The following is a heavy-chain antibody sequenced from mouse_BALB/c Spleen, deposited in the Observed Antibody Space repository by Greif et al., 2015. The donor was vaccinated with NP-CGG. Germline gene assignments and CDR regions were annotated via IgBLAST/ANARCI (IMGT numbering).Heavy chain of an antibody. V-gene: IGHV1-82*01. D-gene: IGHD1-1*01. CDR3: ARSGDYYGSSSIDY. CDR1: GYAFSSSW. Sequence: VQLQQSGPELVKPGASVKISCKASGYAFSSSWMNWVKQRPGQGLEWIGRIYPGDGDTNYNGKFKGKATLTADKSSSTAYMQLSSLTSVDSAVYFCARSGDYYGSSSIDYWGQGTTLTVSS. J-gene: IGHJ2*01. CDR2: IYPGDGDT.